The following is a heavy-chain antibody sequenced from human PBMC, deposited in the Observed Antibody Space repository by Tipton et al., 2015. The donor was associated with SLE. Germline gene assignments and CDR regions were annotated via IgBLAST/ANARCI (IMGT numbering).Heavy chain of an antibody. Sequence: TLSLTCDVYGGSFSGYYWSWIRQPPGKGLEWIGEINHSGSTNYNPSLKSRVTISVDTSKNQFSLKLSSVTAADTAVYYCARGKYNYGYFSSNYFDPWGQGVRVTVSS. CDR2: INHSGST. CDR1: GGSFSGYY. V-gene: IGHV4-34*01. J-gene: IGHJ5*02. D-gene: IGHD5-18*01. CDR3: ARGKYNYGYFSSNYFDP.